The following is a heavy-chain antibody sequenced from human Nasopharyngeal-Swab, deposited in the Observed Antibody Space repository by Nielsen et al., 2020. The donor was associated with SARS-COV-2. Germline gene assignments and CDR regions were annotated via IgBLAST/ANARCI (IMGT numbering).Heavy chain of an antibody. CDR2: IYPADSDT. J-gene: IGHJ6*02. CDR3: ARHDRGWFGTGGDV. Sequence: VRQMPGKGLEWMGTIYPADSDTRYSPSFRGQVTISVDKSISTAYLQWSSLKASDTATYYCARHDRGWFGTGGDVWGQGTTVTVSS. D-gene: IGHD3-10*01. V-gene: IGHV5-51*01.